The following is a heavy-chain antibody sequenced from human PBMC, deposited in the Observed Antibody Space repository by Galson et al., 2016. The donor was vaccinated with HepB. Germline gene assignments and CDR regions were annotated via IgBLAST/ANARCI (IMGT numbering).Heavy chain of an antibody. Sequence: SCKASGYTFTTNGISWVRQAPGQGLEWMGWISAHNGDTNSPQKLQGRVTLTTDTSTRTAYMELRSLKSDDTAVYYCARDRDRSLDYWGQGILVTVSS. CDR1: GYTFTTNG. J-gene: IGHJ4*02. CDR2: ISAHNGDT. D-gene: IGHD5-24*01. V-gene: IGHV1-18*04. CDR3: ARDRDRSLDY.